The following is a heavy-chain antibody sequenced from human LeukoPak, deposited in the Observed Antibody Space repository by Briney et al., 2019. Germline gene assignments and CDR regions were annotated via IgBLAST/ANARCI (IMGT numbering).Heavy chain of an antibody. CDR3: ARDDYSELPRDI. V-gene: IGHV3-30*19. CDR2: KTYDGTNK. D-gene: IGHD4-11*01. CDR1: GFTFSSYG. Sequence: GGSLRLSCAASGFTFSSYGMHWVRQAPGKGLEWVAVKTYDGTNKYYADSVKGRFTISRDNSKNTLYLQMNSLRAEDTAMYYCARDDYSELPRDIWGQGTMVTVSS. J-gene: IGHJ3*02.